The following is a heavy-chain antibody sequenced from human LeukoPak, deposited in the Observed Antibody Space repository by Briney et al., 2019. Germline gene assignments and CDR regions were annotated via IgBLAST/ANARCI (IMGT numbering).Heavy chain of an antibody. CDR3: ARDLRWFGETKGFYFDY. J-gene: IGHJ4*02. Sequence: TGGSLRLSCAASGFTFSNAWMSWVRQAPGKGLEWVSYISSSGSTIYYADSVKGRFTISRDNAKNSLYLQMNSLRAEDTAVYYCARDLRWFGETKGFYFDYWGQGTLVTVSS. CDR2: ISSSGSTI. D-gene: IGHD3-10*01. V-gene: IGHV3-11*01. CDR1: GFTFSNAW.